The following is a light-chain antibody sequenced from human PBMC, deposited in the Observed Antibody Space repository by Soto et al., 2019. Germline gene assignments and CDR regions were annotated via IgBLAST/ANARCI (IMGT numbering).Light chain of an antibody. CDR2: DVS. CDR1: SSDDGGYNY. J-gene: IGLJ2*01. V-gene: IGLV2-14*01. Sequence: QSVLTQPASVSGSPGQSITISCTGTSSDDGGYNYVSWYQQHPGKAPKLMIYDVSNRPSGVSNRFSGSKFGNTASLTISGLQAEDEADYYCSSDTSSSTPVVGGGTQLTV. CDR3: SSDTSSSTPV.